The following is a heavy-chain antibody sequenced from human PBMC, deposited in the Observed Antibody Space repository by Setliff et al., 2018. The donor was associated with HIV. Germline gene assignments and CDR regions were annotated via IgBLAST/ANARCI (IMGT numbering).Heavy chain of an antibody. CDR3: ARSPYGDYGLDY. J-gene: IGHJ4*02. Sequence: LSLTCTVSGDSVSSRSYYWSWIRQAPGKGLEWVSYISSRGSTIYYADSVKGRFTISRDNAKNSLYLQMNTLRAEDTAVYFCARSPYGDYGLDYWGQGTLVTVSS. CDR2: ISSRGSTI. D-gene: IGHD4-17*01. V-gene: IGHV3-11*04. CDR1: GDSVSSRSYY.